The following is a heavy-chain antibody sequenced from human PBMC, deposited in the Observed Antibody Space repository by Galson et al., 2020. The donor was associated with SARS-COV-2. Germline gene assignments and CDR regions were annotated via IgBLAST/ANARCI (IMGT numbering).Heavy chain of an antibody. CDR1: ESTGSSNY. CDR2: SYSSSST. Sequence: TGESLSLSCQSPESTGSSNYMCTVRHHPPKGLACASVSYSSSSTYYADSLKGSFTISRDNSRNTLYLQMSSLRAEDTAVYYCARDGRAYWNYYDGVD. V-gene: IGHV3-66*01. D-gene: IGHD3-16*01. CDR3: ARDGRAYWNYYDGVD. J-gene: IGHJ6*01.